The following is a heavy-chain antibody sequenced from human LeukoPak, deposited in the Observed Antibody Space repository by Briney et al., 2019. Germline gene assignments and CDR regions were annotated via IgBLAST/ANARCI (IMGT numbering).Heavy chain of an antibody. CDR3: ARLWYSGSSYYYYYMDV. CDR1: GFSFSRYW. J-gene: IGHJ6*03. CDR2: INNDGSST. D-gene: IGHD1-26*01. V-gene: IGHV3-74*01. Sequence: GGSLRLSCAASGFSFSRYWMHWVRQAPGKGLVWVSHINNDGSSTNYADYVKGRFTISRDNVKNTLYLQINSPTAEDTAVYYCARLWYSGSSYYYYYMDVWGKGTTATVSS.